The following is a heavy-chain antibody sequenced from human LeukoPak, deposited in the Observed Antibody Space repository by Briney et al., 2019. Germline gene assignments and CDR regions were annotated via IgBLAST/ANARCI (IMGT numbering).Heavy chain of an antibody. CDR1: GFTVSGNY. V-gene: IGHV3-53*01. Sequence: GGSLRLSCAASGFTVSGNYMSWVRQAPGKGLEWVSVLYSGGSTNYADPVQGRFTISRDSSKNTLFLHMNSLRAEDTAVYYCAKGRIVGATRSPFDYWGQGTLVTVSS. J-gene: IGHJ4*02. CDR3: AKGRIVGATRSPFDY. D-gene: IGHD1-26*01. CDR2: LYSGGST.